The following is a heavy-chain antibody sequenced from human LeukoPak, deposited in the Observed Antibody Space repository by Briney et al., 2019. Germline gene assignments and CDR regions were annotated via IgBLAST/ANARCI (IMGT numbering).Heavy chain of an antibody. V-gene: IGHV1-69*13. D-gene: IGHD3-22*01. J-gene: IGHJ3*02. CDR3: ARVDTYYYDSSGYYSAFDI. CDR1: GGTFSSYA. CDR2: IIPIFGTA. Sequence: ASVKVSCKASGGTFSSYAISWVRQAPGQGLEWMGGIIPIFGTANYAQKFQGRVTITADESTSTAYMELSSLRSEDTAVYYCARVDTYYYDSSGYYSAFDIWGQGTIVTVSS.